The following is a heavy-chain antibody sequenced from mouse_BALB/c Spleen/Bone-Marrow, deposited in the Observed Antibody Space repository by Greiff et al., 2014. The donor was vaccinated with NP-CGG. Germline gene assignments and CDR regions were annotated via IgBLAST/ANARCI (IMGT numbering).Heavy chain of an antibody. J-gene: IGHJ2*01. V-gene: IGHV1-80*01. CDR3: ARGGISVDY. CDR1: GYVFSTYW. Sequence: LVESGAELVRPGSSVKISCESSGYVFSTYWINWVKRRPGQGLEWIGQIYPGDGDTDYNGKFKDKATLTADKSSNTAYMQLSSLTSEDSAVYFCARGGISVDYWGQGTTLTVSS. CDR2: IYPGDGDT.